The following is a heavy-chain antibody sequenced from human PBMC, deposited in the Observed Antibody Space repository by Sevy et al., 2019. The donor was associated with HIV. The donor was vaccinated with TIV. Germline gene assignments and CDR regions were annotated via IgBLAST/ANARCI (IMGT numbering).Heavy chain of an antibody. CDR1: GFTFSSYA. CDR2: INAISSNI. V-gene: IGHV3-21*01. Sequence: GGSLRLSCAASGFTFSSYAMNWVRQAPGEGLEWVSSINAISSNIYYADSVKGRFTISRDNAENSLYLQMNSVRAEDTVVYYCARDLFSGGNAVYGYWGQGTLVTVSS. J-gene: IGHJ4*02. D-gene: IGHD2-15*01. CDR3: ARDLFSGGNAVYGY.